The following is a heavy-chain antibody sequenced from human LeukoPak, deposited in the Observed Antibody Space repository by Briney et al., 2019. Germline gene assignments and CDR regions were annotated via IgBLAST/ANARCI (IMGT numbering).Heavy chain of an antibody. CDR1: GASTDRRDSTNSYY. V-gene: IGHV4-61*05. Sequence: PSETLSLTCTVFGASTDRRDSTNSYYWSWIRQFPGKGLEWIGNIYNIGSVTYKPSLRSRVTMSIDMSKKQLSLRLTSVTAADTAVYFCATNSSGSALDYWGQGILVTVSS. D-gene: IGHD3-22*01. CDR3: ATNSSGSALDY. J-gene: IGHJ4*02. CDR2: IYNIGSV.